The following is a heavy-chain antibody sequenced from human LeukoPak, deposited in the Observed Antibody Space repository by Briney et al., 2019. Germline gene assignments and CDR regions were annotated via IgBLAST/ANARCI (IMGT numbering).Heavy chain of an antibody. Sequence: PSETLSLTCTVSGGSISSYYWSWIRQPPGKGLEWIGYIYYSGSTNYNPSFKSRVTISVDKSKNQFSLKLSSVTAADTAVYYCARETAVAATYYFDYWGQGTLVTVSS. CDR1: GGSISSYY. V-gene: IGHV4-59*12. D-gene: IGHD6-19*01. CDR3: ARETAVAATYYFDY. CDR2: IYYSGST. J-gene: IGHJ4*02.